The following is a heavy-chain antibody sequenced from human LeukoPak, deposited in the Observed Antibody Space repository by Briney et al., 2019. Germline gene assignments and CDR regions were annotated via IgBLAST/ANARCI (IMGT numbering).Heavy chain of an antibody. CDR2: IYPGDSDT. Sequence: LGESLQISCKGSGYSFTSYWIGWVRQLPGKGLEWMGIIYPGDSDTRYSPSFQGQVTISADKSISTAYLQWSSLKSSDTAMYYCARRTYCSSTSCFDAFDIWGQGTMVTVSS. CDR1: GYSFTSYW. CDR3: ARRTYCSSTSCFDAFDI. V-gene: IGHV5-51*01. J-gene: IGHJ3*02. D-gene: IGHD2-2*01.